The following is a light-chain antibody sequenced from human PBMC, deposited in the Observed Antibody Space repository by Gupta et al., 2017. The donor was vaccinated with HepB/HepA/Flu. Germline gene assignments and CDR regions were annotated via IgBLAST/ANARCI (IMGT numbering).Light chain of an antibody. J-gene: IGLJ3*02. Sequence: YELTPPPSVSVSPGQTASITCSADKLGNKFVCWYHQRPGQSPVLVIYQDTKRPSGIPERLSGSNSGNTVTLTITGTQAADEGSYYCQAWDSGTVLFGGGTKLAVL. CDR1: KLGNKF. CDR2: QDT. CDR3: QAWDSGTVL. V-gene: IGLV3-1*01.